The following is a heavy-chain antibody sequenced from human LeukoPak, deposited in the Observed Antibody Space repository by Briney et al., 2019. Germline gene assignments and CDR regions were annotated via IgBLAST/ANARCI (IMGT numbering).Heavy chain of an antibody. CDR3: ARVRVSGYYGMDV. CDR2: IKQDESER. V-gene: IGHV3-7*05. CDR1: GFTFSTYW. D-gene: IGHD2/OR15-2a*01. Sequence: GGSLRLSCAASGFTFSTYWMTWVRQAPGKGLDWVANIKQDESERYYVESVKGRFTISRDNARKSLYLQMDSLRAEDTAVYYCARVRVSGYYGMDVWGQGTTVTVSS. J-gene: IGHJ6*02.